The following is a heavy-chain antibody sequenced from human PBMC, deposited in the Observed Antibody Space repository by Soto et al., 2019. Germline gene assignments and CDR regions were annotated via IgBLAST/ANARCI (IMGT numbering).Heavy chain of an antibody. CDR2: IIPIFGTA. J-gene: IGHJ4*02. D-gene: IGHD3-22*01. CDR1: GGTFSSYA. Sequence: SVKVSCKASGGTFSSYAISWVRQAPGQGLEWMGGIIPIFGTANYAQKFQGRVTITADKSTSTAYMELSSLRSEDTAVYYCARWGYDSSGYSDYWGQGTLVTVSS. CDR3: ARWGYDSSGYSDY. V-gene: IGHV1-69*06.